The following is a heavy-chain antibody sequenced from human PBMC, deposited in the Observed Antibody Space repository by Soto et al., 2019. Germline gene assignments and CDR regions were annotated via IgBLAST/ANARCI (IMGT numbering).Heavy chain of an antibody. CDR2: INHSGST. D-gene: IGHD3-22*01. CDR1: GGSFSGYY. J-gene: IGHJ4*02. CDR3: ARGNGMVYYDRSGYYYY. Sequence: VQLQQWCAGLLKPSETMSLTCAVYGGSFSGYYWSWMRQPPGKGLEWIGEINHSGSTNYNPSLKIRGTISVDTAKHQWCIERSSGTAAATAVYCCARGNGMVYYDRSGYYYYSGQGTLGTVSS. V-gene: IGHV4-34*01.